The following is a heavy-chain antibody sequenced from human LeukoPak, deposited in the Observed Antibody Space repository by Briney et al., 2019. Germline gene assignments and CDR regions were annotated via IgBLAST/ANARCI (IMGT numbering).Heavy chain of an antibody. V-gene: IGHV3-21*01. J-gene: IGHJ4*02. Sequence: GGSLRLSCAPSGFTFSSYSMNWVRQAPGKWLEWVSSISSSSTYIYYADSVKGRFTVSRDNAKNSLYLQMNSLRAEDTAVYYCARDDSSGWYGPVGFDYWGQGTLVTVSS. CDR1: GFTFSSYS. CDR3: ARDDSSGWYGPVGFDY. D-gene: IGHD6-19*01. CDR2: ISSSSTYI.